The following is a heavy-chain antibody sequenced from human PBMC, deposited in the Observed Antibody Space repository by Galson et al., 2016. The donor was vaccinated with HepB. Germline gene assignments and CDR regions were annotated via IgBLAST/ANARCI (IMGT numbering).Heavy chain of an antibody. V-gene: IGHV3-33*01. D-gene: IGHD4-17*01. CDR2: VWYDEINK. CDR3: ASGPTVTPDYFDY. Sequence: SLRLSCAASGFTFNCYGMHWVRQAPGKGLERVALVWYDEINKFYRDSVKGRFTISRDNSKNTLYMQMNNLRAEDTAVYYCASGPTVTPDYFDYWGQGTLVTVAS. J-gene: IGHJ4*02. CDR1: GFTFNCYG.